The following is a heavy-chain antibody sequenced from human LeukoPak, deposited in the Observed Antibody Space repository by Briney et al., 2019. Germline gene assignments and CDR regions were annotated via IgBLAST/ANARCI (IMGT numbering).Heavy chain of an antibody. Sequence: GGSLRLSCAASGFTFSSYAMHWVRQAPGKGLEWVAVVSYDGSNKYYADSVKGRFTISRDNSKNTLYLQMNSLRAEDTAVYYCAREPAVAGLDYWGQGTLVTVSS. D-gene: IGHD6-19*01. J-gene: IGHJ4*02. V-gene: IGHV3-30-3*01. CDR1: GFTFSSYA. CDR3: AREPAVAGLDY. CDR2: VSYDGSNK.